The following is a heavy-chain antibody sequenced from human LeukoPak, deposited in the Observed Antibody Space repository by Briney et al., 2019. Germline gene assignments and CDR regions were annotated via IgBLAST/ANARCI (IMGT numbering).Heavy chain of an antibody. V-gene: IGHV1-46*01. J-gene: IGHJ4*02. CDR1: GYTFTSYY. CDR2: INPSNGNT. Sequence: GASVKVSCKASGYTFTSYYMHWVRQAPGQGLEWMGIINPSNGNTGYTPNFQGRVTMTRDMSTSAVYMELSSLRSEDTAVYYCARDQDYYGSGSYHRLDTTGLDYWGQGTLVTVSS. D-gene: IGHD3-10*01. CDR3: ARDQDYYGSGSYHRLDTTGLDY.